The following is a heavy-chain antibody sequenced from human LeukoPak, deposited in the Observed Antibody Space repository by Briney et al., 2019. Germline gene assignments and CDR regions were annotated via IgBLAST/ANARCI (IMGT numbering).Heavy chain of an antibody. J-gene: IGHJ4*02. D-gene: IGHD1-26*01. CDR1: GGSISSTTYY. V-gene: IGHV4-39*01. CDR2: ISYRGST. CDR3: ARHYVFVSGGSSFDY. Sequence: PSETLSLTCTVSGGSISSTTYYWGWIRQPPGKGLEWIGSISYRGSTYYNPSLKSRVTISLDTPKNQFSLKLKSVTASDTAVYYCARHYVFVSGGSSFDYWGLGILVTVSS.